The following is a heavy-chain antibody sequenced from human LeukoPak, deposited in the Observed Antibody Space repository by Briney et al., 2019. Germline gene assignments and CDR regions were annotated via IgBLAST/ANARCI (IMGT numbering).Heavy chain of an antibody. CDR3: ARGSKYYYDSSGYPY. CDR2: MNPNSGNT. V-gene: IGHV1-8*01. CDR1: GYTFTSYD. J-gene: IGHJ4*02. D-gene: IGHD3-22*01. Sequence: RASVKVSCKASGYTFTSYDINWVRQATGQGLEWMGWMNPNSGNTGYAQKFQGRVTMTRNTSISTAYMELRSLRSDDTAVYYCARGSKYYYDSSGYPYWGQGTLVTVSS.